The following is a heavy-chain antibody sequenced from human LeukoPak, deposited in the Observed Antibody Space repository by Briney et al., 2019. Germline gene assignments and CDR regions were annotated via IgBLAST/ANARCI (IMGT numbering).Heavy chain of an antibody. V-gene: IGHV1-24*01. CDR1: GYTLTELS. D-gene: IGHD7-27*01. CDR3: ATGLWGT. J-gene: IGHJ5*02. Sequence: ASVKVSCKVSGYTLTELSMHWVRQAPGKGLEWMGGFDPEDGETIYAQKFQGRVTMIEDTSTDTAYMELSSLRSEDTAVYYCATGLWGTWGQGTLVTVSS. CDR2: FDPEDGET.